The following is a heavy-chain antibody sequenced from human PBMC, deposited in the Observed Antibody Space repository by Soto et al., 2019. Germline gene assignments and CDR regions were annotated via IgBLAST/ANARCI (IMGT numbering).Heavy chain of an antibody. D-gene: IGHD5-12*01. J-gene: IGHJ1*01. CDR2: IIPVFGRP. CDR3: AREASSYDF. CDR1: GGTFSRFG. V-gene: IGHV1-69*13. Sequence: SVKVSCKASGGTFSRFGTSWVRQAPGQGLEWMGGIIPVFGRPNYAQRFRGRLTITADESTNTIYVEMIDLTTEDMAVYYCAREASSYDFWGQGTQVTVSS.